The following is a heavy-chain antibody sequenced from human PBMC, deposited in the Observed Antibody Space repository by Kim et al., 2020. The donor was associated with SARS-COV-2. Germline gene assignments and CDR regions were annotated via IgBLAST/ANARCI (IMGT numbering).Heavy chain of an antibody. CDR3: AKDNMVQGVINPADY. V-gene: IGHV3-23*01. CDR1: GFTFSSYA. CDR2: ISGSGGST. D-gene: IGHD3-10*01. J-gene: IGHJ4*02. Sequence: GGSLRLSCAASGFTFSSYAMSWVRQAPGKGLEWVSAISGSGGSTYYADSVQGRFTISRDNSKNTLYLQMNSLLAEDTAVYYCAKDNMVQGVINPADYWGQGTLVNVSS.